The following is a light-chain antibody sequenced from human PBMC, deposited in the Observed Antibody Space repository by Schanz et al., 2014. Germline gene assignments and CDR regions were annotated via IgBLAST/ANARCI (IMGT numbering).Light chain of an antibody. Sequence: EIVLTQSPATLSLSPGERATLSCRASQSVSSGYLAWYQQKPGQAPRLLIYGASSRATGIPARFSGSGSGTEFTLTIGSLQSDDFAVYYCQQYNNWPPWTFGQGTTVEIK. CDR3: QQYNNWPPWT. V-gene: IGKV3-15*01. CDR1: QSVSSGY. J-gene: IGKJ1*01. CDR2: GAS.